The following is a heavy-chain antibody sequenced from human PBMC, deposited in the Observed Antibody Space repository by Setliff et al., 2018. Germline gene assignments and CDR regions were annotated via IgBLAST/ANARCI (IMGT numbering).Heavy chain of an antibody. J-gene: IGHJ4*02. CDR3: ARSLVGATYSVYFDY. V-gene: IGHV1-46*01. CDR1: GYTFTSHY. CDR2: INPSSGRT. D-gene: IGHD1-26*01. Sequence: ASVKVSCKASGYTFTSHYMHWVRQAPGLGLEWMGTINPSSGRTSYAQKFQGRVAMTRDTSTSTAYMELSSLRSEDTAVYYCARSLVGATYSVYFDYWGQGALVTVSS.